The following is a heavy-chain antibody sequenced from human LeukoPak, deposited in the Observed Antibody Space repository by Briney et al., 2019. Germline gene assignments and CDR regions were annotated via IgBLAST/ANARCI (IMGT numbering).Heavy chain of an antibody. Sequence: SETLSLNCTVSVSGDSFSSYHWSWLRQPPGKGLEWIGYISSSGSTSYNTSLKSRVTISVDTSKNQFSLKLSSVTAADTAVYYCARVGRGDHTWGSYSCDHWGQGTLVSVSS. CDR3: ARVGRGDHTWGSYSCDH. V-gene: IGHV4-59*01. J-gene: IGHJ1*01. CDR1: GDSFSSYH. D-gene: IGHD3-16*01. CDR2: ISSSGST.